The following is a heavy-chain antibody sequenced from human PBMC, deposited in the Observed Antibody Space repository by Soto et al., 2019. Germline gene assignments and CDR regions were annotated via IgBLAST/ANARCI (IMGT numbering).Heavy chain of an antibody. V-gene: IGHV1-3*01. CDR1: GYTFSSSA. D-gene: IGHD3-10*01. Sequence: QVQLVQSVAEVKKPGASVKLSCKASGYTFSSSAMHWVRQAPGQRREWMGWIKVGNDKTESSWRLQGRVTITKDTSAITADMERSGLTSEATAVYYCPHSSGGWTLDFWGPGTLVTVSS. CDR3: PHSSGGWTLDF. J-gene: IGHJ4*02. CDR2: IKVGNDKT.